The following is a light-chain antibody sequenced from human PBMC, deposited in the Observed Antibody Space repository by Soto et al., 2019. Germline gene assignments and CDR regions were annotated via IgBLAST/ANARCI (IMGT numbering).Light chain of an antibody. V-gene: IGKV1-5*01. CDR2: AAS. CDR1: QSIGSL. CDR3: QQYDSYPWT. Sequence: DIQMTQSPSTVSASVADRVTITCRASQSIGSLLAWYQQKPGRAPKLLIYAASSLESGVPSRFSGSGSGTEFTLTISSLQPDDFATYYCQQYDSYPWTFGQGTKVDI. J-gene: IGKJ1*01.